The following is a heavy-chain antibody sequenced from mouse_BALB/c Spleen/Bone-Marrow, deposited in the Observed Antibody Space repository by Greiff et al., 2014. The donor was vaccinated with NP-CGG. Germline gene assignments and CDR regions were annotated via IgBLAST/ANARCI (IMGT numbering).Heavy chain of an antibody. D-gene: IGHD2-3*01. CDR3: TRSMGFYYAMDY. V-gene: IGHV1-5*01. Sequence: EVQLQQSGTVLARPGASVKMSCKASGYTFTIYWMHWVKQRPGQGLEWIGAIYPGNSDTSYNQKFKGKAKLTAVTSTSTAYMELSSLTNEDSAVYYCTRSMGFYYAMDYWGQGTSVTASS. J-gene: IGHJ4*01. CDR1: GYTFTIYW. CDR2: IYPGNSDT.